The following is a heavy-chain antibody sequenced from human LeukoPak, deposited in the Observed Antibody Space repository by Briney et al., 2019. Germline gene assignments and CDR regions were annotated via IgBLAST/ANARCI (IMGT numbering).Heavy chain of an antibody. Sequence: SETLSLTCPVSGASISSYYWSWIRQPPGKGLEWIGYIYYSGSTTYNPSLKSRVTISVDTSKNQFSLKLSSVTAADTAVYYCARGGVYDYVWGSYRNNWFDPWGQGTLVTVSS. V-gene: IGHV4-59*01. CDR3: ARGGVYDYVWGSYRNNWFDP. CDR1: GASISSYY. CDR2: IYYSGST. D-gene: IGHD3-16*02. J-gene: IGHJ5*02.